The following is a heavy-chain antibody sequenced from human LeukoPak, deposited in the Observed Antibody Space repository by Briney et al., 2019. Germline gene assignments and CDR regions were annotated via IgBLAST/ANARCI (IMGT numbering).Heavy chain of an antibody. V-gene: IGHV3-30-3*01. CDR3: ARPHYYDSSGLGY. J-gene: IGHJ4*02. CDR1: GFTFSSYA. D-gene: IGHD3-22*01. Sequence: GGSLRLSCAASGFTFSSYAMHWVRQAPGKGLERVAVISYDGSNKYYADSVKGRFTISRDNSKNTLYLQMNSLRAEDTAVYYCARPHYYDSSGLGYWGQGTLVTVSS. CDR2: ISYDGSNK.